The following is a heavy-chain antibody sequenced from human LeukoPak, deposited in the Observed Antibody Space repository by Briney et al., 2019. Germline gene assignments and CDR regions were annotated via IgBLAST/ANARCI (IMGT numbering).Heavy chain of an antibody. CDR1: GGTFSSYA. CDR3: ARDFIRGANYYYMDV. Sequence: ASVKVSCKASGGTFSSYAISWVRQAPGQGLEWMGGIIPIFGTANYAQKFQGRVTITADESTSTAYMELSSLRSEDTAVYYCARDFIRGANYYYMDVWGKGTTVTISS. V-gene: IGHV1-69*13. J-gene: IGHJ6*03. D-gene: IGHD3-10*01. CDR2: IIPIFGTA.